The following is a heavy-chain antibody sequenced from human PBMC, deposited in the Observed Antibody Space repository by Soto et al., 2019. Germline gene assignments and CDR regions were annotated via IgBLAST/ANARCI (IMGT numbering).Heavy chain of an antibody. CDR2: ISAYNGNT. V-gene: IGHV1-18*01. CDR1: GYTFTSYG. Sequence: QVQLVQSGTEVKEPGASVKVSCKASGYTFTSYGISWVRQAPGQGLEWMGWISAYNGNTNYAQKLQGRVTMTTDTSTSTGYMELRSLRTDDTAVYYCARDGEVVPADLDPWGQGTLVSVSS. CDR3: ARDGEVVPADLDP. D-gene: IGHD2-2*01. J-gene: IGHJ5*02.